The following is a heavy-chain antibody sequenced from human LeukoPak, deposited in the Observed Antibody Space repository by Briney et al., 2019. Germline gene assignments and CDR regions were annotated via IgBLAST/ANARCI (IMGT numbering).Heavy chain of an antibody. CDR1: GGSFSGYY. Sequence: PSETLSLTCAVYGGSFSGYYWSWIRQPPGKGLEWIGEINHSGSTNYNPSLKSRVTISVDTSKNQFSLKLSSVTAADTAVYYCARSKRGYCSSTSCYRAAYKRKSFDYWGQGTLVTVSS. CDR3: ARSKRGYCSSTSCYRAAYKRKSFDY. CDR2: INHSGST. J-gene: IGHJ4*02. D-gene: IGHD2-2*02. V-gene: IGHV4-34*01.